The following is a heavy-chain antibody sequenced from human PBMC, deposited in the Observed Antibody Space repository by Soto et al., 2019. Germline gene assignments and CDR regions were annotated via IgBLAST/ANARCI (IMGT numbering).Heavy chain of an antibody. Sequence: GGSLRLSCAASGFTFSSYGMHWVRQAPGKGLEWVAVIWYDGSNKYYADSVKGRFTISRDNSKNTLYLQMNSLRAEDTAVYYCARDGYDFWSGYANYYYYYGMDVWGQGTTVTVSS. CDR3: ARDGYDFWSGYANYYYYYGMDV. J-gene: IGHJ6*02. CDR2: IWYDGSNK. D-gene: IGHD3-3*01. V-gene: IGHV3-33*01. CDR1: GFTFSSYG.